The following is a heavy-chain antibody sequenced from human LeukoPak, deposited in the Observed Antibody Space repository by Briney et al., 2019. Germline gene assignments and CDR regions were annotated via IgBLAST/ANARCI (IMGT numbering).Heavy chain of an antibody. CDR3: AREDIVVVPAAQYYYYYGMDV. CDR2: ISYDGSNK. CDR1: GFTFSSYA. J-gene: IGHJ6*02. Sequence: QPGRSLRPSCAASGFTFSSYAMHWVRQAPGKGLEWVAVISYDGSNKYYADSVKGRFTISRDNSKNTLYLQMNSLRAEDTAVYYCAREDIVVVPAAQYYYYYGMDVWGQGPTLTVSS. D-gene: IGHD2-2*01. V-gene: IGHV3-30-3*01.